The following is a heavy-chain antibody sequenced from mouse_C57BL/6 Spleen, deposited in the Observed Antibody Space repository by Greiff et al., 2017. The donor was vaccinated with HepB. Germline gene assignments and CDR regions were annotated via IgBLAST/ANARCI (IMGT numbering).Heavy chain of an antibody. CDR2: IYPGSGNT. CDR3: ARSGLWGDY. Sequence: VQVVESGPELVKPGASVKISCKASGYSFTSYYIHWVKQRPGQGLEWIGWIYPGSGNTKYNEKFKGKATLTADTSSSTAYMQLSSLTSEDSAVYYCARSGLWGDYWGQGTTLTVSS. D-gene: IGHD1-1*02. J-gene: IGHJ2*01. CDR1: GYSFTSYY. V-gene: IGHV1-66*01.